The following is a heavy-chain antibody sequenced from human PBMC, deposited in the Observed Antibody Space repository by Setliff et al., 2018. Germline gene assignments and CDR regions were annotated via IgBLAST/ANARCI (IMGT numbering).Heavy chain of an antibody. CDR3: ARDNRARHYMDV. V-gene: IGHV4-4*07. CDR2: IYGGGAT. Sequence: PSETLSLTCSVSGDPIDSYYWSWVRQSAGRELEWIGRIYGGGATNYNPSLKARLTISVDNSKNQFSLQLTSVTAADTALYFCARDNRARHYMDVWGKGTTVTVSS. CDR1: GDPIDSYY. J-gene: IGHJ6*03. D-gene: IGHD3-10*01.